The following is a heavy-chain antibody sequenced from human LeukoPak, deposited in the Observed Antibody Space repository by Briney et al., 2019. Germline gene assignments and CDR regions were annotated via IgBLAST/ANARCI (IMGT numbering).Heavy chain of an antibody. D-gene: IGHD2-2*01. CDR3: ARHVSSSMSGSRRGDFDY. J-gene: IGHJ4*02. Sequence: SETLSLTCTVSGASISNYWWSWIRQPPGKGLEWIGNIYYSGSTNYNPSLKSRVTISVDTSKNQFSLKLSSVTAADTAVYYCARHVSSSMSGSRRGDFDYWGQGTLVTVSS. CDR2: IYYSGST. V-gene: IGHV4-59*08. CDR1: GASISNYW.